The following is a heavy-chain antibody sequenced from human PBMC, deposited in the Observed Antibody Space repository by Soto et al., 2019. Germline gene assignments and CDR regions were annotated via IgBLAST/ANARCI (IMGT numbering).Heavy chain of an antibody. Sequence: PGGSMRLSCAASGFTFSSYAISWFRQAPGKGLEWVSAISGSGGSTYYADSVKGRFTISRDNSKNTLYLQMNSLRAEDTAVYYCAKDPLSIAARLYYGMDVWGQGTTVTVSS. CDR2: ISGSGGST. CDR3: AKDPLSIAARLYYGMDV. V-gene: IGHV3-23*01. J-gene: IGHJ6*02. D-gene: IGHD6-6*01. CDR1: GFTFSSYA.